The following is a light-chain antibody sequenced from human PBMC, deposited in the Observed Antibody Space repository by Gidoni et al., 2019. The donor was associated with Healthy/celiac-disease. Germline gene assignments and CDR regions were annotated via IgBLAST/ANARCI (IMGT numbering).Light chain of an antibody. V-gene: IGKV2-28*01. Sequence: EIVMPQSALSLPVTPGEPASISCRSSQSLLHSNGYNYLDWYLQKPGQSPQLLIYLGSNRASGVPDRFSGSGSGTDFTLKISRVEAEDVGVYYCMQALQREVTFGPGTKVDIK. CDR1: QSLLHSNGYNY. CDR3: MQALQREVT. J-gene: IGKJ3*01. CDR2: LGS.